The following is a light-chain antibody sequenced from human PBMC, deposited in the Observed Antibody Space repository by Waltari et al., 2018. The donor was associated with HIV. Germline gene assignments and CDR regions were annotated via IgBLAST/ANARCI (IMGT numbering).Light chain of an antibody. CDR3: QQYGSSSYT. V-gene: IGKV3-20*01. Sequence: EIVLTQSPGTLSLSPGERATLSCRASQSVSSSYLAWYQQKPGKAPRLLIYGASSRATGIPDRFSGSGSGTDFTLTISRLEPEDFAVYYCQQYGSSSYTFGQGTKLEIK. J-gene: IGKJ2*01. CDR1: QSVSSSY. CDR2: GAS.